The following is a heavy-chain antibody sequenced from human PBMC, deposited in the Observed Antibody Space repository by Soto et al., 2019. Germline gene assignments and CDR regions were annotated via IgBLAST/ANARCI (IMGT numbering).Heavy chain of an antibody. CDR3: ASPAVNDLDADSSAFDI. D-gene: IGHD1-1*01. V-gene: IGHV1-69*02. CDR1: GGTFSSQT. J-gene: IGHJ3*02. Sequence: QVQLVQSGAEVKEPGSSVKVSCKVSGGTFSSQTINWVRQVPGQGLEWMGSVIPIIGEGKYAQSFLGRVTITADRSTRTAYMELSSRRSEDRAVYYCASPAVNDLDADSSAFDIWGQGTMVTVSS. CDR2: VIPIIGEG.